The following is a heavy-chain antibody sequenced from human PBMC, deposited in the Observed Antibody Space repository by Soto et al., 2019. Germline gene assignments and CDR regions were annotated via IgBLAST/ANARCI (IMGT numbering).Heavy chain of an antibody. J-gene: IGHJ6*02. Sequence: GGSLRLSCAASGFTFSSYWMHWVRQAPGKGLVWVSRINSDGSSTSYADSVKGRFTISRDNAKNTLYLQMNSLRAEDTAVYYCARMVRFLEWLLPPDVWGQGTTVTVS. D-gene: IGHD3-3*01. CDR2: INSDGSST. CDR3: ARMVRFLEWLLPPDV. CDR1: GFTFSSYW. V-gene: IGHV3-74*01.